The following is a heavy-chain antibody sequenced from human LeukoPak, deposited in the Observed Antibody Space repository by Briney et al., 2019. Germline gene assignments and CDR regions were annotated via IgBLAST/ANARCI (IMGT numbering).Heavy chain of an antibody. CDR2: IYYSGST. Sequence: SETLSLTCTVSGGSVSSGSYYWSWIRQPPGKGLEWIGYIYYSGSTNYNPSLKSRVTISVDTSKNQFSLKLSSVTAADTAVYCCARDRGHCSGGSCYSSAGSWYFDYWGQGTLVTVSS. V-gene: IGHV4-61*01. D-gene: IGHD2-15*01. CDR3: ARDRGHCSGGSCYSSAGSWYFDY. CDR1: GGSVSSGSYY. J-gene: IGHJ4*02.